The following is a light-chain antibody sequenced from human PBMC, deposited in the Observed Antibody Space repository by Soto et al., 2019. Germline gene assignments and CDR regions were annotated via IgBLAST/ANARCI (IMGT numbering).Light chain of an antibody. V-gene: IGKV1-39*01. CDR2: DAA. Sequence: DIQMTQTPYSLSAAVGDRVTIACRASQNINTYLNWYQQNPRKAPKLLIFDAAILQSGVPSRFSGGGSRTDFTLTITSLQPEDFATYYCQQTSSAPFTFGPGTKVDIK. CDR3: QQTSSAPFT. J-gene: IGKJ3*01. CDR1: QNINTY.